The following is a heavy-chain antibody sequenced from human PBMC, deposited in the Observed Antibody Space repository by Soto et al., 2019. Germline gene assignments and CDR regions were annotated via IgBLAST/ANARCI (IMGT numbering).Heavy chain of an antibody. D-gene: IGHD2-2*01. J-gene: IGHJ4*02. CDR2: INHSGST. CDR1: GGSVYGYF. Sequence: SETLSLTCAVYGGSVYGYFRSWIRQPPGKGLEWIGEINHSGSTNYNPSLKSRVTISVDTSKNQFSLKLSSVTAADTAVYYCARGRILVVPAGAIGYWGQGTLVNVSS. CDR3: ARGRILVVPAGAIGY. V-gene: IGHV4-34*01.